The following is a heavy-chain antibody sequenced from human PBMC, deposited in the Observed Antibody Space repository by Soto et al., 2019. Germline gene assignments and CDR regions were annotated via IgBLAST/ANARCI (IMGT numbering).Heavy chain of an antibody. V-gene: IGHV1-69*05. CDR2: IIPIFPTP. Sequence: QVQLVQSGAEVKKPGSSVTVSCKASGGTFGNSAISWVRQAPGQGLEWMGGIIPIFPTPDYAQKFQGRVTXTXDQXKSTASMELTSLRSEDTAVYSCARDKVRQQSGGNYCYGIDVWGQGPTVTVSS. J-gene: IGHJ6*02. CDR1: GGTFGNSA. CDR3: ARDKVRQQSGGNYCYGIDV.